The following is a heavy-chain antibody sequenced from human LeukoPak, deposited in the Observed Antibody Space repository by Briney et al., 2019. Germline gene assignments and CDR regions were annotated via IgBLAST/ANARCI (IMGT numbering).Heavy chain of an antibody. D-gene: IGHD6-13*01. V-gene: IGHV1-2*02. CDR1: EYTFTGYY. J-gene: IGHJ5*02. Sequence: ASVKVSCKASEYTFTGYYMHWVRQAPGQGLEWMGWINPNSGGTNYAQKFQGRVTMTRDTSISTAYMELSRLRSDDTAVYYCARGRRIAAAGTYNWFDPWGQGTLVTVSS. CDR3: ARGRRIAAAGTYNWFDP. CDR2: INPNSGGT.